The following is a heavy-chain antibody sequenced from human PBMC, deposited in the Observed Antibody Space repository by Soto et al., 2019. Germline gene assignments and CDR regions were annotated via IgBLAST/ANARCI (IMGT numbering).Heavy chain of an antibody. D-gene: IGHD3-10*01. J-gene: IGHJ6*03. CDR3: ARYPTAMVRGVTHYYMDV. Sequence: GGSLRLSCAASGFTFDDYAMHWVRQAPGKGLEWVSGISWNSGSIGYADSVKGRFTISRDNAKNSLYLQMNSLRAEDTALYYCARYPTAMVRGVTHYYMDVWGKGTTVTISS. V-gene: IGHV3-9*01. CDR2: ISWNSGSI. CDR1: GFTFDDYA.